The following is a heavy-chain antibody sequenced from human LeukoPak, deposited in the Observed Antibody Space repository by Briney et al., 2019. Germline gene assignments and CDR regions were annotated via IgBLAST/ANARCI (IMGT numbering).Heavy chain of an antibody. CDR2: IYYSGST. D-gene: IGHD3-10*01. V-gene: IGHV4-39*01. Sequence: SETLSLTCTVSGGSLNSTIYYWCWIRQPPGKGLKWIGSIYYSGSTYNNPSLQSRVTLSVDTSKNQFSLKLNSVTAADTGVYYCATHGGDASGSSNFDHWGQGTLVTVSS. CDR1: GGSLNSTIYY. J-gene: IGHJ4*02. CDR3: ATHGGDASGSSNFDH.